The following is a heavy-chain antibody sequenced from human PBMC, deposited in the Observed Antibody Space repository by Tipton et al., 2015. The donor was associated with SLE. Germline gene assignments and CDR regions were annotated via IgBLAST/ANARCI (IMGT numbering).Heavy chain of an antibody. Sequence: TLSLTCTVSGGSISSGGYSWTWLRQHPGTGLEWIGYIYHSGGTYYNPSLMGRVTISGDTSKNQFSLNLSSVTAADTAVYYCARVPDCWGQGRLVTVSS. CDR1: GGSISSGGYS. CDR2: IYHSGGT. V-gene: IGHV4-31*03. J-gene: IGHJ4*02. CDR3: ARVPDC.